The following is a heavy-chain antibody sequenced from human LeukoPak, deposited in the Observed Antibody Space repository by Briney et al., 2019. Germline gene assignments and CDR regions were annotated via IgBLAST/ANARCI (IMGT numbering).Heavy chain of an antibody. J-gene: IGHJ4*02. CDR3: ARHLLHTSTSFDS. CDR1: GGSFSGYY. V-gene: IGHV4-34*01. Sequence: PSETLSLTCAVYGGSFSGYYWSWIRQPPGKGLEWIGEINHSGSTNYNPSLKSRVTISVDTSKNQFSLKLSSVTAADTAVYYCARHLLHTSTSFDSWGQGTLVPVSS. CDR2: INHSGST. D-gene: IGHD3-22*01.